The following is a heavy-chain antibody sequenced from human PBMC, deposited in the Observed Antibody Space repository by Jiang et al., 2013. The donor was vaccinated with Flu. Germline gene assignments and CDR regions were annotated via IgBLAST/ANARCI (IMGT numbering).Heavy chain of an antibody. J-gene: IGHJ4*02. Sequence: YAISWVRQAPGQGLEWVGWISGYNGRSKYAQKFQGRVTMIADTSTNTAYMDLRSLRSDDTAVYYCMRDSFIDTNGWSLDPFDHWGQGTLVTVSS. CDR2: ISGYNGRS. CDR3: MRDSFIDTNGWSLDPFDH. D-gene: IGHD6-19*01. CDR1: YA. V-gene: IGHV1-18*01.